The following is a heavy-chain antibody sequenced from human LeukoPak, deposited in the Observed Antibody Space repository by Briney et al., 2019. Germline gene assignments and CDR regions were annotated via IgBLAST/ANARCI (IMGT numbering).Heavy chain of an antibody. V-gene: IGHV4-39*07. CDR2: IYYSGST. D-gene: IGHD4-17*01. CDR1: GGSISSSSYY. J-gene: IGHJ3*02. CDR3: AREAGDYAAFDI. Sequence: PSETLSLTCTVSGGSISSSSYYWGWIRQPPGKGLEWIGSIYYSGSTYYNPSLKSRVTISVDTSKNQFSLKLSSVTAADTAVYYCAREAGDYAAFDIWGQGTMVTVSS.